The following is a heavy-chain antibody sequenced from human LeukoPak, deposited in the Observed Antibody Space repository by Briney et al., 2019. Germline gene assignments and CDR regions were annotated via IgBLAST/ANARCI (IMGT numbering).Heavy chain of an antibody. CDR3: ARRPGN. CDR2: IYSGGAI. CDR1: GFTFSSYW. V-gene: IGHV3-53*01. D-gene: IGHD1-14*01. Sequence: GGSLRLSCAASGFTFSSYWMHWVRQAPGKGLEWVSLIYSGGAIRYADSVKGRFTISRDSSKNTLFLQMNDLTVEDTARYYCARRPGNWGQGILVTVSS. J-gene: IGHJ4*02.